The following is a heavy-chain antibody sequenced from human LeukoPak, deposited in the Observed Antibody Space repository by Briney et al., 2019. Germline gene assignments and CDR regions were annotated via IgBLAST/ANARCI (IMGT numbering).Heavy chain of an antibody. Sequence: PSETLSLTCSVSGGPISSYYWSWIRQPPGKGLEWIGYIYYSGSTNYNPSLKSRVTISVDTSKNQFSLKLSSVTAADTAVYYCARVAGYNYLDYWAQGALVTVSS. D-gene: IGHD5-24*01. CDR2: IYYSGST. CDR1: GGPISSYY. J-gene: IGHJ4*02. V-gene: IGHV4-59*01. CDR3: ARVAGYNYLDY.